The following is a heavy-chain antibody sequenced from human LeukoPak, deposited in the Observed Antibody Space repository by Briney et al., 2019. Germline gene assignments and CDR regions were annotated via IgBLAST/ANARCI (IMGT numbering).Heavy chain of an antibody. J-gene: IGHJ5*02. V-gene: IGHV3-15*04. CDR3: TSHAAFDP. CDR2: TVSEIDGGTT. CDR1: GFTFNYAW. Sequence: GGSLRLSCAASGFTFNYAWMSWVRQVPGKGLEWVGQTVSEIDGGTTDYATPVKGRFTISRDDSKSTLYLQMNSLKIEDTAVYYCTSHAAFDPWGQGTLVTVSS.